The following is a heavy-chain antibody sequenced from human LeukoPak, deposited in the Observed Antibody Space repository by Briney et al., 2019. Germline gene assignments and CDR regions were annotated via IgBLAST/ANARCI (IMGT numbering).Heavy chain of an antibody. Sequence: ASVKVSCKASGYTFTSYDINWVRQATGQGLEWMGWMNPNSGNTGYAQKFQGRVTMTRNTSISTAYMGLSSLRSEDTAVYYCARTGDYGDLGGNDYWGQGTLVTVSS. CDR1: GYTFTSYD. CDR2: MNPNSGNT. D-gene: IGHD4-17*01. CDR3: ARTGDYGDLGGNDY. V-gene: IGHV1-8*01. J-gene: IGHJ4*02.